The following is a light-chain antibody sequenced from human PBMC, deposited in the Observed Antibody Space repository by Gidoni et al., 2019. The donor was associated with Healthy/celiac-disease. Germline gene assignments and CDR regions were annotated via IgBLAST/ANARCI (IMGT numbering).Light chain of an antibody. V-gene: IGKV3-20*01. CDR3: QQYGSSPDT. J-gene: IGKJ2*01. CDR2: GAS. Sequence: ELVLTQSPGTLSLSPGERATLSYRASQCVSSSYLAWYQQKPGQAPRLLIYGASSRATGIPDGLSGSGSGTDFTLTISRLGPEDFAVYYCQQYGSSPDTFGQGTKLEIK. CDR1: QCVSSSY.